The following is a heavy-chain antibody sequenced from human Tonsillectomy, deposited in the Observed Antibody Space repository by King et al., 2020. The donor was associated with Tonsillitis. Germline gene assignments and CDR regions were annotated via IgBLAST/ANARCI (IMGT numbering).Heavy chain of an antibody. CDR1: GFTFGDYG. J-gene: IGHJ3*02. CDR2: INWDGGST. V-gene: IGHV3-20*04. Sequence: VQLVESGGGVVRPGGSLRLSCAASGFTFGDYGMSWVRQAPGKGLEWVAGINWDGGSTGYADSVKGRFTISRDNAKNSLYLQMNSLRAEDTALYYCARAGDSSGYSYDAFDIWGQGTMVTVSS. D-gene: IGHD3-22*01. CDR3: ARAGDSSGYSYDAFDI.